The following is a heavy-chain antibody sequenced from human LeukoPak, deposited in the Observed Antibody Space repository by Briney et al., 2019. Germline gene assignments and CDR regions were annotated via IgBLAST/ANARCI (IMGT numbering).Heavy chain of an antibody. J-gene: IGHJ4*02. CDR3: AKFRWFGELLF. CDR1: GFTFSSYG. Sequence: GGSLRLSCAASGFTFSSYGMSWVRQAPGKGLEWVSAISGSGGSTYYADSVKGRFTISRDNSKNTLYLQMNSLRAEDTAVYYCAKFRWFGELLFWGQGTLVTVSS. CDR2: ISGSGGST. V-gene: IGHV3-23*01. D-gene: IGHD3-10*01.